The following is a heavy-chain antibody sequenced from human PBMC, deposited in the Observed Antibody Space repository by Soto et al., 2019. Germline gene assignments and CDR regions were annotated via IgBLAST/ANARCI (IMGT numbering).Heavy chain of an antibody. Sequence: SVKVSCKASGGTFSSYAISWVRQAPGQGLEWMGGIIPIFGAANYAQKFQGRVTITADESTSTAYMELSSLRSEDTAVYYCASGYCSGGSCYSYGYWGQGTLVTVSS. D-gene: IGHD2-15*01. CDR3: ASGYCSGGSCYSYGY. V-gene: IGHV1-69*13. CDR2: IIPIFGAA. J-gene: IGHJ4*02. CDR1: GGTFSSYA.